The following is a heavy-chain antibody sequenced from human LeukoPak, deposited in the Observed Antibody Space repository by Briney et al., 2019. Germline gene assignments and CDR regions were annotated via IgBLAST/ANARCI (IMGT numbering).Heavy chain of an antibody. CDR1: GFTFSSYA. J-gene: IGHJ4*02. CDR3: AKDGVGATTNFDS. Sequence: PGGSLRLSCAASGFTFSSYAMSWVRQPPGKGLEWVSAISGTGGNTYYADSVKGRFTISRDNSKNTLYLQMNSLRAEDTAVYYCAKDGVGATTNFDSWGQGTLVTVSS. V-gene: IGHV3-23*01. CDR2: ISGTGGNT. D-gene: IGHD1-26*01.